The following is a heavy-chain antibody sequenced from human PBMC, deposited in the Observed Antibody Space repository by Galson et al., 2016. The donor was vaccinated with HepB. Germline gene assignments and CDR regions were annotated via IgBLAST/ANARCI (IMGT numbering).Heavy chain of an antibody. Sequence: SLRLSCAASGFTAFSAYWMHWVRQAPGKGLVWVSRINGDGTSTNYADSVKGRFTISRDNAKNTLYLQMNSLRAEDSAVYYCAVGSTRVDYWGPGTLVTVSS. J-gene: IGHJ4*02. CDR2: INGDGTST. CDR1: GFTAFSAYW. CDR3: AVGSTRVDY. V-gene: IGHV3-74*01. D-gene: IGHD1-26*01.